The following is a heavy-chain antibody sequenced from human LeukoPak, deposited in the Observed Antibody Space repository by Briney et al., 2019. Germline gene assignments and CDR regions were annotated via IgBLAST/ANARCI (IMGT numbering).Heavy chain of an antibody. CDR2: ISWNSGSI. CDR1: GFTFDDYA. V-gene: IGHV3-9*03. CDR3: AKETNDAFDI. J-gene: IGHJ3*02. Sequence: GRSLRLSCEASGFTFDDYAIHWVRQAPWKGLEWVSGISWNSGSIGYADSVKGRFTISRDNAKNSLYLQMNSLGAEDMALYYCAKETNDAFDIWGQGTMVTVSS.